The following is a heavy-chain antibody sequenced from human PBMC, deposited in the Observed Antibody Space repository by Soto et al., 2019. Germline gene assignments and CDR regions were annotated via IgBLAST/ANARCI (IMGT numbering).Heavy chain of an antibody. V-gene: IGHV3-23*01. Sequence: EVQLSQCGGSLVQPGRSLRLSCAASGFTFSNFAMRWVRQAPGKGLEWVSDISGSGGSTYYAESVKGRFTISRDNSKNTLFLQMNSLRVEDTAVYYCAKDIVAVGGYETFDFWGQGTMVTVSS. CDR1: GFTFSNFA. CDR3: AKDIVAVGGYETFDF. D-gene: IGHD5-12*01. J-gene: IGHJ4*02. CDR2: ISGSGGST.